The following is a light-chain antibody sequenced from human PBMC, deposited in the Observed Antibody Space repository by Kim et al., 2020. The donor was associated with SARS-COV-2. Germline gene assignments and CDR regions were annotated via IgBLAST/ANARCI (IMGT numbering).Light chain of an antibody. CDR2: STN. CDR1: SGSVTTSYY. Sequence: GGTVTRTCVWSSGSVTTSYYPSWYQQTPGQAPRTLIYSTNARSSGVPDRFSGSILGNKAALTITGAQADDESDYYCVLYMGNGIWMFGGGTQLTVL. CDR3: VLYMGNGIWM. J-gene: IGLJ3*02. V-gene: IGLV8-61*01.